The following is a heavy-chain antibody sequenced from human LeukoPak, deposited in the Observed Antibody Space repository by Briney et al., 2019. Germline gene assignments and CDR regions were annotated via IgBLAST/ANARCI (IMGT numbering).Heavy chain of an antibody. D-gene: IGHD1-14*01. Sequence: TSETLSLTCSVSGYSISRGYHWAWVRQPPGKGLEWIGSVHHSGATYYNPSLNRRLNSRLTRSADTSKNQFSLKMDSVTAADTAVYYCARINLNPDYWGQGTLVSVSS. J-gene: IGHJ4*02. CDR1: GYSISRGYH. CDR2: VHHSGAT. V-gene: IGHV4-38-2*02. CDR3: ARINLNPDY.